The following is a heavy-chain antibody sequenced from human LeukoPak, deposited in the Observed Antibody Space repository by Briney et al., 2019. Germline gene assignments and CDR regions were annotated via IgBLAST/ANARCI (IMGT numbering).Heavy chain of an antibody. J-gene: IGHJ4*02. D-gene: IGHD3-3*01. Sequence: ASVKVSCKASGYIFTTYSIFWMRQAPGQGLEWMGWINAGNGNTKYSQKLQDRVTITRDTSANTAYVELSSLRSEDTAVYYCAREHDFLIDYSFDYWGQGTLVTVSS. CDR2: INAGNGNT. V-gene: IGHV1-3*01. CDR3: AREHDFLIDYSFDY. CDR1: GYIFTTYS.